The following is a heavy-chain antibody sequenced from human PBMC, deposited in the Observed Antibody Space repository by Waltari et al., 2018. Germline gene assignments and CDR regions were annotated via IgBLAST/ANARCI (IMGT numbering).Heavy chain of an antibody. Sequence: QVQLVESGGGVGQPGGSRGLSCAASGFPLSTYNIHWVRQAPGKGLEWVAFIRYDGSFRSYAGSVKGRFTISRDNSENTAYLQLNSLGPDDTAVYYCAREQQGMYWGQGTLVTVSS. V-gene: IGHV3-30*02. J-gene: IGHJ4*02. CDR1: GFPLSTYN. CDR3: AREQQGMY. CDR2: IRYDGSFR. D-gene: IGHD6-13*01.